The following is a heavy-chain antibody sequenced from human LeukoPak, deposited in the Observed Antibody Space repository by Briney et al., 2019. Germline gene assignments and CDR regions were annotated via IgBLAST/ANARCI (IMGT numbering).Heavy chain of an antibody. D-gene: IGHD6-19*01. CDR1: GFTFSSYG. V-gene: IGHV3-30*03. CDR3: ARVSRVGSGYDY. Sequence: GRSLRLSCAASGFTFSSYGMHWVRQAPGKGLEWVAVISYDGSNKYYADSVKGRFTISRDNSKNTLYLQMNSLRAEDTAVYYCARVSRVGSGYDYWGQGTLVTVSS. J-gene: IGHJ4*02. CDR2: ISYDGSNK.